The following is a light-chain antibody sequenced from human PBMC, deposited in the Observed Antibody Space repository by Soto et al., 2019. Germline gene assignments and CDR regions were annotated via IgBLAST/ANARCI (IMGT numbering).Light chain of an antibody. CDR2: GAS. CDR1: QRVSSN. CDR3: QQYNKWPQT. Sequence: EVEMTQSPATVSVSPGERVTLSCRASQRVSSNVAWYQQKPGQAPRVLIFGASTRATGTPARFSGSGSGTEFTLTISSLQPEDFAVYYCQQYNKWPQTFGQGTRLEIK. J-gene: IGKJ5*01. V-gene: IGKV3-15*01.